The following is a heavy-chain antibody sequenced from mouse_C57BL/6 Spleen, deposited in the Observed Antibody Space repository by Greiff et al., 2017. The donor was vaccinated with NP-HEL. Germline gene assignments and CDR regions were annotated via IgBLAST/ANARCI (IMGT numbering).Heavy chain of an antibody. CDR3: ARDGSSRAAWFAY. J-gene: IGHJ3*01. Sequence: EVMLVESGGGLVKPGGSLKLSCAASGFTFSSYAMSWVRQTPEKRLEWVATISDGGSYTYYPDNVKGRFTISRDNAKNNLYLQMSHLKSEDTAMYYCARDGSSRAAWFAYWGQGTLVTVSA. V-gene: IGHV5-4*01. D-gene: IGHD3-3*01. CDR1: GFTFSSYA. CDR2: ISDGGSYT.